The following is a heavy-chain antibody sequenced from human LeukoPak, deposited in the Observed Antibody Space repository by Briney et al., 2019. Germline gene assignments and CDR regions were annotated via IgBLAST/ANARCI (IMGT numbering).Heavy chain of an antibody. CDR1: GYTFTGHY. CDR3: ARANTNWANEY. Sequence: ASVKVSCKASGYTFTGHYMHWVRQAPGQGLEWMGWINPNSSDTNYAQTFQGRVTLSRDTSISTAYMELTRLRSDDTAVYYCARANTNWANEYWGQGTLVTVSS. CDR2: INPNSSDT. D-gene: IGHD7-27*01. V-gene: IGHV1-2*02. J-gene: IGHJ4*02.